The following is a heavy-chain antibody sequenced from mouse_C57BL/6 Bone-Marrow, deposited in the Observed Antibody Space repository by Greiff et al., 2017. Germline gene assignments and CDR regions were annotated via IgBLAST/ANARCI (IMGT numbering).Heavy chain of an antibody. V-gene: IGHV1-7*01. Sequence: LVESGAELAKPGASVKLSCKASGYTFTSYWMHWVKQRPGQGLEWIGYINPSSGYTKYNQKFKDQATLTADKSSSTAYMQLSSLTYEDSAVYYCAIDGYYGTFADWGQGTTLTVSS. CDR1: GYTFTSYW. CDR2: INPSSGYT. D-gene: IGHD2-3*01. J-gene: IGHJ2*01. CDR3: AIDGYYGTFAD.